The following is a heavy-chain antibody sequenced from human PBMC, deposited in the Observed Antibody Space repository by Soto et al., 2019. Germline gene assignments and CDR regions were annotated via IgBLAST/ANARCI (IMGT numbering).Heavy chain of an antibody. Sequence: HPGGSLRLSCAASGFTFSSYEMNWVRQAPGKGLEWVSYISSSGSTIYYADPVKGRFTISRDNAKNSLYLQMNSLTAEDTAVYYCARTTVTPPRTYYLDIWGQGTLVTVSS. CDR2: ISSSGSTI. CDR1: GFTFSSYE. J-gene: IGHJ4*02. CDR3: ARTTVTPPRTYYLDI. D-gene: IGHD4-4*01. V-gene: IGHV3-48*03.